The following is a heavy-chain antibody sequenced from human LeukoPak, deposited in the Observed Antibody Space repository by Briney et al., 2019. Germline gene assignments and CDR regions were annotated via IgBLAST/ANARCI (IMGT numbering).Heavy chain of an antibody. CDR1: GFTSSGYW. CDR3: AKLARGDGFDL. J-gene: IGHJ3*01. Sequence: GGSLKLSCAASGFTSSGYWMSWVRQAPGKGLQWVASIKQDGSPKKYVDPVRGRFTISGDNAKNSVYLQMNSLGAEDTAVYYCAKLARGDGFDLWGQGTKVTVSS. V-gene: IGHV3-7*01. CDR2: IKQDGSPK.